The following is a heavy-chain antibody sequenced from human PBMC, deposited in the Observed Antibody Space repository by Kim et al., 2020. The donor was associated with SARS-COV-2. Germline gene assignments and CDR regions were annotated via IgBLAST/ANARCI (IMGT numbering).Heavy chain of an antibody. V-gene: IGHV4-34*01. CDR2: INHSGST. CDR1: GGSFSGYY. D-gene: IGHD2-2*01. Sequence: SETLSLTCAVYGGSFSGYYWSWIRQPPGKGLEWIGEINHSGSTNYNPSLKSRVTISVDTSKNHFSLKLNSVTAADTAVYHCAGGAVVVPAAMQASYVGWFSSAPSSFASWGQGALVTVSS. J-gene: IGHJ4*02. CDR3: AGGAVVVPAAMQASYVGWFSSAPSSFAS.